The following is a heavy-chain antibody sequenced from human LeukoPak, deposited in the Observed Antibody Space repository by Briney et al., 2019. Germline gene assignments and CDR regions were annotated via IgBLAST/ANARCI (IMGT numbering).Heavy chain of an antibody. CDR1: GYTLTELS. Sequence: GASVKVSFKVSGYTLTELSMHWVRQAPGKGREWMGGFDPEDGETIYAQKFQGRVTMTEDTSTDTAYMELSSLRSEDTAVYYCATVIPGDDAVAFDYWGQGTLVTVSS. D-gene: IGHD2-15*01. J-gene: IGHJ4*02. CDR3: ATVIPGDDAVAFDY. V-gene: IGHV1-24*01. CDR2: FDPEDGET.